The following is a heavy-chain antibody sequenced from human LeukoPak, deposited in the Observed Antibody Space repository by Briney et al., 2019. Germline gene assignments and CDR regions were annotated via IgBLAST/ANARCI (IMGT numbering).Heavy chain of an antibody. CDR3: ATNILVRDIINWFDP. CDR1: GYTFSAYC. CDR2: INPKSGGT. Sequence: ASVKVSCKASGYTFSAYCMHWVRQAPGQGLEWMGWINPKSGGTNYAQQFQGRVTMTRDTSISTAYMELSSRRYDDTAVYYCATNILVRDIINWFDPWGQGTLVTVSS. D-gene: IGHD3-10*01. V-gene: IGHV1-2*02. J-gene: IGHJ5*02.